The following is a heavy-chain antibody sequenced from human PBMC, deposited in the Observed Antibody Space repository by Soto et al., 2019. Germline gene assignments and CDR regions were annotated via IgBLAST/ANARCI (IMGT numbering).Heavy chain of an antibody. CDR2: ISGSGGST. CDR3: AKGDFIVVVVAAIDY. J-gene: IGHJ4*02. D-gene: IGHD2-15*01. V-gene: IGHV3-23*01. Sequence: GGSLRLSCAASGFTFSSYAMSWVRQAPGKGLEWVSAISGSGGSTYYADSVKGRFTISRDNSKNTLYLQMNSLRAEDTAVYYCAKGDFIVVVVAAIDYWGQGTLVTVSS. CDR1: GFTFSSYA.